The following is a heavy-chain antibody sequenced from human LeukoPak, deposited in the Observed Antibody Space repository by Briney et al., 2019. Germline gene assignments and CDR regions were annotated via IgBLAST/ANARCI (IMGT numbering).Heavy chain of an antibody. V-gene: IGHV1-8*01. CDR3: ARKAGATSGWYAFDI. J-gene: IGHJ3*02. CDR2: MNPNSGNT. CDR1: GYTSTSYD. Sequence: GASVKVSCKASGYTSTSYDINWVRQATGQGLEWMGWMNPNSGNTGYAQKFQDRVTMTRNTSINTAYMELNSVRSEDTAVYYCARKAGATSGWYAFDIWGQGTMVTVSS. D-gene: IGHD6-19*01.